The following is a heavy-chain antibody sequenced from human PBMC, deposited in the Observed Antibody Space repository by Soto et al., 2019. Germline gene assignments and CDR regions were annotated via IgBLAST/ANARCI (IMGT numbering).Heavy chain of an antibody. CDR2: ISGRAGYI. J-gene: IGHJ4*02. CDR1: GFTFSDYA. Sequence: EVQLVESGGGLVQPGGSLRLSCVVSGFTFSDYAMNWVRQAPGKGLEWVSYISGRAGYIRYADSVRGRFTISRDNANNLLELQMSSLGDDDTAVYYCVRDHNWAFDYWGQGILVTVSS. D-gene: IGHD1-20*01. CDR3: VRDHNWAFDY. V-gene: IGHV3-48*02.